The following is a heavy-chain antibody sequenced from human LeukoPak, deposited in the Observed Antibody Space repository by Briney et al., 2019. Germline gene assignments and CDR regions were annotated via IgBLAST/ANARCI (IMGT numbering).Heavy chain of an antibody. CDR1: GFTFDDYA. Sequence: GGSLRLFCAASGFTFDDYAMHWVRQAPGKGLEWVSGISWNSGSIGYADSVKGRFTISRDNAKNSLYLQMNSLRAEDTALYYCAKGPSTGGDYWGQGTLVTVSS. CDR2: ISWNSGSI. V-gene: IGHV3-9*01. D-gene: IGHD2-15*01. CDR3: AKGPSTGGDY. J-gene: IGHJ4*02.